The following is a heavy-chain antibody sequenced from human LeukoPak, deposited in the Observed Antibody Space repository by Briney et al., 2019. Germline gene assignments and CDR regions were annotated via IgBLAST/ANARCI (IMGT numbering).Heavy chain of an antibody. Sequence: SETLSLTCTVSGGSISSSYWSWIRQPPGKGLEWIGYIYYSGSTNYNPSLKSRVTISVDTSKNQFSLKLSSVTAADTAVYYCARGFHSYDAFDIWGQGTMVTVSS. CDR1: GGSISSSY. CDR3: ARGFHSYDAFDI. V-gene: IGHV4-59*01. D-gene: IGHD5-18*01. CDR2: IYYSGST. J-gene: IGHJ3*02.